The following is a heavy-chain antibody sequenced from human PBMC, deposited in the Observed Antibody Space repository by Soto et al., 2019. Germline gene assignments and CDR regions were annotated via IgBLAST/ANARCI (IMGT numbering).Heavy chain of an antibody. D-gene: IGHD3-10*01. CDR3: AADVLSFGRTPRGRFDP. CDR1: GFTFTSSA. CDR2: IIVGSGNT. Sequence: GASVKVSCKASGFTFTSSAVQWVRQARGQRLEWIGWIIVGSGNTNYAQKFQERVTITRDMSTSTAYMELSSLRSEDTAVYYCAADVLSFGRTPRGRFDPWGQGTLVTVSS. J-gene: IGHJ5*02. V-gene: IGHV1-58*01.